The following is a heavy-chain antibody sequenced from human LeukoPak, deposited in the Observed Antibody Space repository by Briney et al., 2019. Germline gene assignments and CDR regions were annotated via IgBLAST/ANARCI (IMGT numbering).Heavy chain of an antibody. CDR2: INLYNGAT. J-gene: IGHJ4*02. CDR1: GYSLTAYY. V-gene: IGHV1-2*02. CDR3: ASWAGGNEPVTSFDQ. D-gene: IGHD1-14*01. Sequence: ASVNVSCKPTGYSLTAYYVFRTRQAPGQGLECMGWINLYNGATKYAQKFQSRVTMTRDTSISTAYMELSRLRSDDTATYYCASWAGGNEPVTSFDQWGQGTLVTVSS.